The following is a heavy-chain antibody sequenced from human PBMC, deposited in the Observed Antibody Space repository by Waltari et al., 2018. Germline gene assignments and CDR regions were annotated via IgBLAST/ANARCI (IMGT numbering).Heavy chain of an antibody. J-gene: IGHJ5*02. Sequence: QVEESGGGVVQPGGSLRLSCVASGYTFPNYGMQGVRQGPGKGREWLAVISSDGSNKYYEDSVKGRFTVSRDNSKNSVYLQMNSLRPEDTALYFCAKAGGIHNYPLDPWGQGTLVTVSS. V-gene: IGHV3-30*18. CDR2: ISSDGSNK. CDR1: GYTFPNYG. CDR3: AKAGGIHNYPLDP. D-gene: IGHD1-26*01.